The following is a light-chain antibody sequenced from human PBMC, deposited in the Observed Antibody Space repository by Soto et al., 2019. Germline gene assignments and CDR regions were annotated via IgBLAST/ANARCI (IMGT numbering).Light chain of an antibody. J-gene: IGLJ3*02. V-gene: IGLV1-40*01. Sequence: QPVLTQPPSVSGAPGQRVTLSCTGNTSNLGAGYDVHWYQQLLGAAPKLVIFGNRNRPSGVPERFSGSKSGTSASLAITGLQAEDEADYYCQAYDYILTASVFGGGTKLTVL. CDR1: TSNLGAGYD. CDR2: GNR. CDR3: QAYDYILTASV.